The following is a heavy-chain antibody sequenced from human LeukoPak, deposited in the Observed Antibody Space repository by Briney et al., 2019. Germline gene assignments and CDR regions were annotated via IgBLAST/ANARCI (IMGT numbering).Heavy chain of an antibody. Sequence: GGSLRLSCAASGFTFSSYGMHWVRQAPGKGLEWVTFIRDDGSHKEDADSVRGRFTISRDNSKNTLYLQMNSLRAEDTAVYYCARDERSTIFGVVFYYMDVWGKGTTVTVSS. V-gene: IGHV3-30*02. CDR1: GFTFSSYG. D-gene: IGHD3-3*01. CDR3: ARDERSTIFGVVFYYMDV. CDR2: IRDDGSHK. J-gene: IGHJ6*03.